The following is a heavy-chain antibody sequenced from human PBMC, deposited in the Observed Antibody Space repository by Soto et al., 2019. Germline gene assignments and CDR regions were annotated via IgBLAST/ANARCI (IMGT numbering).Heavy chain of an antibody. CDR1: GGTFSSYA. Sequence: ASVKVSCKASGGTFSSYAISWVRQAPGQGLEWMGGIIPIFGTANYAQKFQGRVTITADESTSTAYMELSSLRSEDTAVYYCARVLIAARPWYYGMDVWGQGTTVTVSS. J-gene: IGHJ6*02. CDR3: ARVLIAARPWYYGMDV. D-gene: IGHD6-6*01. CDR2: IIPIFGTA. V-gene: IGHV1-69*13.